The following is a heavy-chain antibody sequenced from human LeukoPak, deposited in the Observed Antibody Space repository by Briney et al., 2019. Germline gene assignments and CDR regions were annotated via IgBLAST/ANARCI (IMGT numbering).Heavy chain of an antibody. CDR2: ISPNSGGT. D-gene: IGHD3-10*01. CDR1: GYTFTGYY. V-gene: IGHV1-2*02. J-gene: IGHJ6*03. Sequence: ASVKDSCKASGYTFTGYYMHWVRQAPGQGLEWMGWISPNSGGTNYAQKFQGRVTMTRDTSISTAYMELSRLRSDDTAVYYCARLWFREEDMDVWGKGTTVTVSS. CDR3: ARLWFREEDMDV.